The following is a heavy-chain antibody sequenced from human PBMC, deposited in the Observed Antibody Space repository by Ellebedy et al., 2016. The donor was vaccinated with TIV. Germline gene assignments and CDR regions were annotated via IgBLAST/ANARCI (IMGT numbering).Heavy chain of an antibody. CDR2: IYYSGRT. D-gene: IGHD3-10*01. J-gene: IGHJ3*02. V-gene: IGHV4-59*01. Sequence: PGGSLRLSCTVSGGSITRYYWSWIRQPPGKGLQWIGYIYYSGRTNYNPSLKGRVTISADTSKNQFSLKVSSVTAADTAVYYRARDETSMVRGVAGALDIWGQGTVVTVSS. CDR1: GGSITRYY. CDR3: ARDETSMVRGVAGALDI.